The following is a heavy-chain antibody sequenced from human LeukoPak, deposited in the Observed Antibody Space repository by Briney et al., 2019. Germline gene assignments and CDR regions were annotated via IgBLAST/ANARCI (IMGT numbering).Heavy chain of an antibody. D-gene: IGHD3-22*01. J-gene: IGHJ4*02. Sequence: PAETLSLTCTVSGGSISGYYWTWLRQTPGKGLEWIGDIYYSGNTNYNPSLQSRVTISVHTSKNQFSLKLTSVTPAETAVYYCARTPYYYDSSGYYYDYWGQGTLVTVSS. CDR1: GGSISGYY. CDR3: ARTPYYYDSSGYYYDY. V-gene: IGHV4-59*13. CDR2: IYYSGNT.